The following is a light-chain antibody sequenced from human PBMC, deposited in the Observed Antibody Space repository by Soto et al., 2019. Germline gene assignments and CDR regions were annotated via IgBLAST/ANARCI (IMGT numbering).Light chain of an antibody. Sequence: QSVLTQPASVSGSPGQSITISCAGTSADIGVFNYVSWYQHHPGKAPQLLIYDVSNRPSGVSARFSASKSANTASLTISGLQTDDEADYYCSSYSTSSALVFGRGTKLTVL. CDR3: SSYSTSSALV. J-gene: IGLJ2*01. V-gene: IGLV2-14*03. CDR2: DVS. CDR1: SADIGVFNY.